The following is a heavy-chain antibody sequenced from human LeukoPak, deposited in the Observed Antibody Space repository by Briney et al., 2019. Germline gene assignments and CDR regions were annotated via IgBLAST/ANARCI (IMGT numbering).Heavy chain of an antibody. D-gene: IGHD2-21*02. CDR3: ARDTPVSAGYFDY. Sequence: GGSLRLSCAASGFTFSSYAMSWVRQAPGKGLEWVATINQDGTEKYYVDSVNGRFTISRDNAKKSLYLQMNSLRAEDTAVYYCARDTPVSAGYFDYWGRGILVTVSS. V-gene: IGHV3-7*01. CDR1: GFTFSSYA. CDR2: INQDGTEK. J-gene: IGHJ4*02.